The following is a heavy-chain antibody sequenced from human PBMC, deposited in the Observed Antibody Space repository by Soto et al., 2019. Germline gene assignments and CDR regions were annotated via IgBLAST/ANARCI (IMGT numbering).Heavy chain of an antibody. CDR3: AKNGVATSLGTPGY. J-gene: IGHJ4*02. V-gene: IGHV3-30*18. Sequence: PGGSLRLSCAASGFTFSSYGMHWVRQAPGKGLEWVAVISYDGSNKYYADSVKGRFTISRDNSKNTLYLQMNSLRAEDTAVYYCAKNGVATSLGTPGYWGQGTLVTVSS. CDR2: ISYDGSNK. CDR1: GFTFSSYG. D-gene: IGHD5-12*01.